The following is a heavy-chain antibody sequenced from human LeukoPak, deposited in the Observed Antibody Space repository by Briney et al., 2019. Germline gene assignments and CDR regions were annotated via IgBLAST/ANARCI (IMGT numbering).Heavy chain of an antibody. CDR1: GFTFSSYG. CDR3: AKGGKQLVRFSFDN. D-gene: IGHD6-13*01. J-gene: IGHJ4*02. Sequence: GGSLRLSCAASGFTFSSYGMHWVRQAPGKGLEWVAVISYDGSNTFYADSVKGRFTISRDHSKNTMYVQMDSLSAQDTAVYYCAKGGKQLVRFSFDNWGQGTLVTVSS. CDR2: ISYDGSNT. V-gene: IGHV3-30*18.